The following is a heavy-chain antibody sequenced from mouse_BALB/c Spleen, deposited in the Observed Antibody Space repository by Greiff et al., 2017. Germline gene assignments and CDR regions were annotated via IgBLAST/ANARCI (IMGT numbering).Heavy chain of an antibody. D-gene: IGHD2-2*01. V-gene: IGHV2-9*02. J-gene: IGHJ3*01. Sequence: QVQLKESGPGLVAPSQSLSITCTVSGFSLTSYGVHWVRQPPGKGLEWLGVIWAGGSTNYNSDLISRMSISNDNAKSQVFLKMTSLQTADTSTYYCARTGSAWFDDWGQGTLVTVSA. CDR1: GFSLTSYG. CDR3: ARTGSAWFDD. CDR2: IWAGGST.